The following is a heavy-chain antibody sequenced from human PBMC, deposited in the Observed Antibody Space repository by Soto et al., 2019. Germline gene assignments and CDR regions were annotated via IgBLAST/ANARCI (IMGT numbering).Heavy chain of an antibody. CDR3: ETHGLGVPSPPYFDN. CDR1: GGTFSGYA. Sequence: QLVQSGSEVKKPGSSVKVSCQASGGTFSGYALTWVRQAPGQGLEWMGEFVPLFGTTNYAQKFPGRITITADESTSTAYMELSTLRSDDTAVYYCETHGLGVPSPPYFDNWGQGTLVTVSS. V-gene: IGHV1-69*01. CDR2: FVPLFGTT. J-gene: IGHJ4*02.